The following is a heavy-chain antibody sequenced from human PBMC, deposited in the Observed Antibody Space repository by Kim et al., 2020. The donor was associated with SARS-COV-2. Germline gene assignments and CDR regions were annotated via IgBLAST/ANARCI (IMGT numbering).Heavy chain of an antibody. V-gene: IGHV3-23*01. CDR1: GFTFSSYA. CDR2: ITGSGGNT. J-gene: IGHJ4*02. D-gene: IGHD3-16*01. CDR3: AKDPVSFWGQPGFGLTVRYYCHF. Sequence: GGSLRLSCAASGFTFSSYAMSWVRQAPGKGLEWVSAITGSGGNTYYADSVKGRFTISRDNSKNTLYLQMNSLRAEDTAVYYCAKDPVSFWGQPGFGLTVRYYCHFWGQGNVLTVSS.